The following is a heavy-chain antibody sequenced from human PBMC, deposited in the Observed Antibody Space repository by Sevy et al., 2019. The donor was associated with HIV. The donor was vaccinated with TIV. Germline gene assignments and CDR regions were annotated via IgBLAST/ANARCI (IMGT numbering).Heavy chain of an antibody. D-gene: IGHD3-3*01. Sequence: GGSLRLSCVAPGFKFNGHGIHGARQAPAKGRQWVPGISHDGDNKIYADSVKGRFSISGDQSKNTVFLQMNTLTTEDTAVYYCARDYEVNNWRVVGAFDMWGLGTMVTVSS. CDR2: ISHDGDNK. V-gene: IGHV3-30*14. CDR3: ARDYEVNNWRVVGAFDM. J-gene: IGHJ3*02. CDR1: GFKFNGHG.